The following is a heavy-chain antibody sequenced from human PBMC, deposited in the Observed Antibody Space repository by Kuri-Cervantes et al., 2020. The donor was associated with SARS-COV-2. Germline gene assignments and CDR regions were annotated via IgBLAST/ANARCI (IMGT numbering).Heavy chain of an antibody. CDR3: ARVRDSSFQH. J-gene: IGHJ1*01. V-gene: IGHV4-39*07. CDR2: IYYSGST. CDR1: GGSISSSSYY. Sequence: SETLSLTCTVSGGSISSSSYYWGWIRQPPGKGLEWIGSIYYSGSTYYNPSLKSRVTISVDTSKNQFSLKLSSVTAADTAVYHCARVRDSSFQHWGQGTLVTVSS. D-gene: IGHD3-22*01.